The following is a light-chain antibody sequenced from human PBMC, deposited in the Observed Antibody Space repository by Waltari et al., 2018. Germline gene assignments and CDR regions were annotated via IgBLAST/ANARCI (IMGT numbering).Light chain of an antibody. J-gene: IGLJ2*01. Sequence: QSVLTQPPSASGTPGQRVPISCSGSSSNIGSNYVYWYQQLPGTAPKLLIYRNTQRPSGVPDRFSGSKSGTSASLAISGLRSEDEADYYCAAWDDSLSGVVFGGGTKLTVL. V-gene: IGLV1-47*01. CDR2: RNT. CDR1: SSNIGSNY. CDR3: AAWDDSLSGVV.